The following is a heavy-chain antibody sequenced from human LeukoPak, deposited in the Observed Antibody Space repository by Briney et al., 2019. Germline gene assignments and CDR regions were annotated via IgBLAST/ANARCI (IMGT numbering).Heavy chain of an antibody. CDR3: ARHAYYDYVWGSYRRIYYFDY. J-gene: IGHJ4*02. CDR2: IYYSGST. V-gene: IGHV4-39*01. CDR1: GGSISSSSYY. Sequence: SETLSLTCTVSGGSISSSSYYWGWIRQPPGKGLEWIGSIYYSGSTYYNPSLKSRVTISVDTSKNQFSLKLSSVTAADTAVYYYARHAYYDYVWGSYRRIYYFDYWGQGTLVTVSS. D-gene: IGHD3-16*02.